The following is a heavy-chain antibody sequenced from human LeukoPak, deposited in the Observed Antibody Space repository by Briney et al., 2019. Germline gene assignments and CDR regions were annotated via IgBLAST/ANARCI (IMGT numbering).Heavy chain of an antibody. J-gene: IGHJ5*02. V-gene: IGHV4-38-2*02. CDR1: GYSISSGYY. CDR2: IYHSGST. CDR3: ARDGVSGGDYVWFDP. Sequence: SETLSLTCTVSGYSISSGYYWGWIRQPPGKGLEWIGSIYHSGSTYYNPSLKSRVTISVDTSKNQFSLKLSSVTAADTAVYYCARDGVSGGDYVWFDPWGQGTLVTVSS. D-gene: IGHD4-17*01.